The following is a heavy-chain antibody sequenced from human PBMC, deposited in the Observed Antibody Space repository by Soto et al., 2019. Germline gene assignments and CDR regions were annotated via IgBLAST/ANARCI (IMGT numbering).Heavy chain of an antibody. CDR3: ASRGGGYCSSTSCSNTGTYYYYGMEV. Sequence: GASVKVSCKASGYTFTGYYMHWVRQAPGQGLEWMGWINPNSGGTNYAQKFQGRVTMTRDTSISTAYMELSRLRSDDTAVYYCASRGGGYCSSTSCSNTGTYYYYGMEVWGQGTTGSVSS. CDR1: GYTFTGYY. J-gene: IGHJ6*01. CDR2: INPNSGGT. V-gene: IGHV1-2*02. D-gene: IGHD2-2*01.